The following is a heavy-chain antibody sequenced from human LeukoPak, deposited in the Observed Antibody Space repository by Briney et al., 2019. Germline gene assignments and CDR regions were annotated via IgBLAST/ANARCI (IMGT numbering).Heavy chain of an antibody. CDR2: IYSGGST. Sequence: GGSLRLSCAASGFTVSSNYMSWVRQAPGKGLEWVSVIYSGGSTYYADSVKGRFTISRDNSKNTLYLQMNSLRAEDTAVYYCARESGIAVPPTWFAPWGQGPLVTVSP. D-gene: IGHD6-19*01. CDR3: ARESGIAVPPTWFAP. V-gene: IGHV3-66*01. J-gene: IGHJ5*02. CDR1: GFTVSSNY.